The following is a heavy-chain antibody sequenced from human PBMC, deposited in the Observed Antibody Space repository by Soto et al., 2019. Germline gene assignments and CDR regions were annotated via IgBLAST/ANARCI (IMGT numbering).Heavy chain of an antibody. CDR3: AREISSSWMDV. J-gene: IGHJ6*02. D-gene: IGHD6-13*01. Sequence: GASVKVSCKASGYTFTANYLHWVRQAPGQGLKWMGWINPNSGVTNYAQRFQAWVTMTRDTSISTAYMELSRLTSDDTAVYYCAREISSSWMDVWGQGTSVTVSS. V-gene: IGHV1-2*04. CDR2: INPNSGVT. CDR1: GYTFTANY.